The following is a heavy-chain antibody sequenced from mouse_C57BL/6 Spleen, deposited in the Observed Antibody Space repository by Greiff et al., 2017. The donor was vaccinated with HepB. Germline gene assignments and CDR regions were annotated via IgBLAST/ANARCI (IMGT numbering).Heavy chain of an antibody. Sequence: EGQVGEAGGGVVKNGLSRKAHGAEERLRAWEEGSKWDRQAPEKGLEWVAYISSGSSTIYYAGTVKGRFTISRDNAKNTLFLQMTSLRSEDTAMYYCAREGYYLDYWGQGTTLTVSS. CDR2: ISSGSSTI. CDR3: AREGYYLDY. CDR1: RLRAWEEG. V-gene: IGHV5-17*01. J-gene: IGHJ2*01.